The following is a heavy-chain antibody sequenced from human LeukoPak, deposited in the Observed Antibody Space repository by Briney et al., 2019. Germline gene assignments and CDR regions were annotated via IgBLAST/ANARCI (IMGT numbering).Heavy chain of an antibody. D-gene: IGHD1-26*01. CDR1: GGSFSGYY. Sequence: SETLSLTCAVYGGSFSGYYWSWIRQPPGKGLEWIGEISHSGNTNYNPSLKSRVTISVDTSKNQFSLNLRSVTAADTAVYYCASPRPGATAYYFDYWGQGTLVTVSS. CDR2: ISHSGNT. J-gene: IGHJ4*02. V-gene: IGHV4-34*01. CDR3: ASPRPGATAYYFDY.